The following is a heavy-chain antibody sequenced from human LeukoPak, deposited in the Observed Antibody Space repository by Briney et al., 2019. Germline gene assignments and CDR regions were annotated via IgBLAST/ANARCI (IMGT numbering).Heavy chain of an antibody. D-gene: IGHD3-10*02. V-gene: IGHV3-30*02. CDR3: AELGITMIGGV. J-gene: IGHJ6*04. Sequence: PGGSLRLSCAASGFTFNHYGMHWVRQAPGKGLEWVAFIRYDASDKYYADSVKGRFTISRDNAKNSLYLQMNSLRAEDTAVYYCAELGITMIGGVWGKGTTVTISS. CDR2: IRYDASDK. CDR1: GFTFNHYG.